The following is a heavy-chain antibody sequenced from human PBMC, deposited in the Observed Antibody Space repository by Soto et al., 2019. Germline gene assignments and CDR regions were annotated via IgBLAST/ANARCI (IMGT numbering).Heavy chain of an antibody. CDR3: TRANWYSEY. CDR2: IYYNVNS. CDR1: GGSISNHY. D-gene: IGHD7-27*01. V-gene: IGHV4-59*11. J-gene: IGHJ4*02. Sequence: QVQLQESGPGLVKPSETLSLTCSVSGGSISNHYWIWIRQPPGKGLEWIGYIYYNVNSNYNPSLKSRVTMSVDTSRNQISLKLTTVTAADTAVYYCTRANWYSEYWGQGTLVTVSS.